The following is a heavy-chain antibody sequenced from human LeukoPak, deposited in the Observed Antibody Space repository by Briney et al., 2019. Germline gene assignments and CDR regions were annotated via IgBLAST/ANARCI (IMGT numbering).Heavy chain of an antibody. V-gene: IGHV1-18*01. CDR3: ARDHSSGWYDY. CDR2: ISSYNGNT. Sequence: AAVKVSCKASGYTFTSYGISWVRQAPGQGLEWMGWISSYNGNTNYAQKLQGRVTMTTDTSTSTAYMELSSLRSEDTAVYYCARDHSSGWYDYWGQGTLVTVSS. CDR1: GYTFTSYG. J-gene: IGHJ4*02. D-gene: IGHD6-19*01.